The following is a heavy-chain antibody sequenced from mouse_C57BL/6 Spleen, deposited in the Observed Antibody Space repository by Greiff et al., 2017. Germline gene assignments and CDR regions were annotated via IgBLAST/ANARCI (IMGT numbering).Heavy chain of an antibody. Sequence: QVQLQQPGAELVRPGSSVKLSCKASGYTFTSYWMHWVKQRPIQGLEWIGNIDPSDSENHYNQKFKDKATLTVDKSSSTAYMQLSSLTSEDSAVYYCARSRVYGSSYDWYFDVWGTGTTVTVSS. CDR3: ARSRVYGSSYDWYFDV. J-gene: IGHJ1*03. D-gene: IGHD1-1*01. V-gene: IGHV1-52*01. CDR1: GYTFTSYW. CDR2: IDPSDSEN.